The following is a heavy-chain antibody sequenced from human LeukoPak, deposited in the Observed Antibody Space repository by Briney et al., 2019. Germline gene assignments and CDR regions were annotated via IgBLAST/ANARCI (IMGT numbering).Heavy chain of an antibody. CDR2: INHSGST. Sequence: SETLSLTCAVYGGSFSGYYWSWIRQPPVKGLEWIGEINHSGSTNYNPSLKSRVTISVDTSKNQFSLKLSSVTAADTAVYYCARGLVGYYGSGSYYYFDYWGQGTLVTVSS. J-gene: IGHJ4*02. D-gene: IGHD3-10*01. CDR1: GGSFSGYY. V-gene: IGHV4-34*01. CDR3: ARGLVGYYGSGSYYYFDY.